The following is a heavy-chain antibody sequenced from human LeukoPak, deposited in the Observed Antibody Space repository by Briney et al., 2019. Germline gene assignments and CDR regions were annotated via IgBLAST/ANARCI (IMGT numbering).Heavy chain of an antibody. Sequence: PSETLSLTCAVYGGSFSGYYWSWIRQPPGKGLEWIGEINHSGSTNYNPSLKSRVTISVDTSKNQFSLKLSSVTAADTAVYYCARGPTRNDIVVVVAATIHFDYWGQGTLVTVSS. CDR3: ARGPTRNDIVVVVAATIHFDY. J-gene: IGHJ4*02. CDR1: GGSFSGYY. CDR2: INHSGST. V-gene: IGHV4-34*01. D-gene: IGHD2-15*01.